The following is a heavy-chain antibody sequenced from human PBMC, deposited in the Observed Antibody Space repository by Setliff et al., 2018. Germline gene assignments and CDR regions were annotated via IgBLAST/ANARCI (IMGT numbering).Heavy chain of an antibody. J-gene: IGHJ1*01. Sequence: GGSLRLSCAASGFTFSSYAMHWVRQAPGKGLEWVAVISYDGSNKYYADSVKGRFTISRDNSKNTLYLQMNSLRAEDTAVYYCARDQQQQLRATFQHWGQGTLVTSPQ. CDR3: ARDQQQQLRATFQH. CDR2: ISYDGSNK. D-gene: IGHD6-13*01. V-gene: IGHV3-30-3*01. CDR1: GFTFSSYA.